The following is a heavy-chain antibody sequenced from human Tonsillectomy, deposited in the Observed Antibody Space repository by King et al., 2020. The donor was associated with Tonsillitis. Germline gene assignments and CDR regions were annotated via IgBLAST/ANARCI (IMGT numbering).Heavy chain of an antibody. D-gene: IGHD3-3*01. V-gene: IGHV3-49*04. Sequence: QLVQSGGGLVQPGRSLRLSCTASGFTFGDYAMSWVRQAPGKGLEWVGFIRSKAYGGTTEYAASVKGRFTISRDDSKSIAYLQMNSLKTEDTAVYYCTREMGWSYYVDYWGQGTLVTVSS. CDR2: IRSKAYGGTT. CDR1: GFTFGDYA. J-gene: IGHJ4*02. CDR3: TREMGWSYYVDY.